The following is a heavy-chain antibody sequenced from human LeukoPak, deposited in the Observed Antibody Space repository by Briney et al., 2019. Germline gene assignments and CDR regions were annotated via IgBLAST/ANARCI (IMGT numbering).Heavy chain of an antibody. D-gene: IGHD1-26*01. CDR1: GGSISGYY. J-gene: IGHJ6*02. Sequence: SETLSLTCTVSGGSISGYYWSWVRQPPGKGLEWIGYMFYSGSTNYNPSLKSRVTISVDTSKNQFSLKLSSVTAADTAVYYGARQVGATSYYYYGMDVWGQGTTVTVSS. CDR2: MFYSGST. V-gene: IGHV4-59*08. CDR3: ARQVGATSYYYYGMDV.